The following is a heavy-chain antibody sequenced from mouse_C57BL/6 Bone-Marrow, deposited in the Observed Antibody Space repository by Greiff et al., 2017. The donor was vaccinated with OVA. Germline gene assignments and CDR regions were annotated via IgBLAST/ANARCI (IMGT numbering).Heavy chain of an antibody. CDR2: IYPRDGST. CDR3: ARHDYGSSYEPWFAY. V-gene: IGHV1-85*01. Sequence: QVQLKQSGPELVKPGASVKLSCKASGYTFTSYDINWVKQRPGQGLEWIGWIYPRDGSTKYNEKFKGKATLTVDTSSSTAYMELHSLTSEDSAVYFCARHDYGSSYEPWFAYWGQGTLVTVSA. D-gene: IGHD1-1*01. J-gene: IGHJ3*01. CDR1: GYTFTSYD.